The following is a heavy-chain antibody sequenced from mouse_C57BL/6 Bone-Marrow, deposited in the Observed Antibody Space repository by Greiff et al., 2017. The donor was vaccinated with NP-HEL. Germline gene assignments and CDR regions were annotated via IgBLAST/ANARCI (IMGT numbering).Heavy chain of an antibody. CDR2: IDPSDSET. J-gene: IGHJ4*01. CDR1: GYTFTSYW. V-gene: IGHV1-52*01. D-gene: IGHD1-1*01. Sequence: LQLQQSGAELVRPGSSVKLSCKASGYTFTSYWMHWVKQRPIQGLEWIGNIDPSDSETHYNQKFKDKATLTVDKSSSTAYMQLSSLTSEDSAVYYCARCPYYYGYYYAMDYWGQGTSVTVSS. CDR3: ARCPYYYGYYYAMDY.